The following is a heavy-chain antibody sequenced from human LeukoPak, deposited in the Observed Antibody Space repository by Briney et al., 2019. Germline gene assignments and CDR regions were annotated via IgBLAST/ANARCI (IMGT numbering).Heavy chain of an antibody. Sequence: PSETLSLTCTVSGGSISSYYWSWIRQPPGKGLEWIGYIYYNGSTNYNPSLKSRVTISVDTSKNQFSLKLSSVTAADTAVYYCARVIAARSDAFDIWGQGTMVTVSS. CDR3: ARVIAARSDAFDI. D-gene: IGHD6-6*01. V-gene: IGHV4-59*01. J-gene: IGHJ3*02. CDR1: GGSISSYY. CDR2: IYYNGST.